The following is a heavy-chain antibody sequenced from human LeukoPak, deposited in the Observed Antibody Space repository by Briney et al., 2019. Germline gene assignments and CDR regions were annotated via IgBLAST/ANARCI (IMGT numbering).Heavy chain of an antibody. CDR1: GFSFRSYS. Sequence: GGSLRLSCAASGFSFRSYSMNWVRQAPGRRLEWVSYISSGSSTIYYADSVKGRFTISRDNPKNSLYLQMDSLRVEDTAVYYCTRDPLRYLRVGHYDYWGQGTLVAVSS. D-gene: IGHD3-9*01. J-gene: IGHJ4*02. CDR3: TRDPLRYLRVGHYDY. V-gene: IGHV3-48*01. CDR2: ISSGSSTI.